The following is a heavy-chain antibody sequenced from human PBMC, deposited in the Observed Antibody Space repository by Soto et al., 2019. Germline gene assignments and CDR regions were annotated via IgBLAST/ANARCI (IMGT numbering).Heavy chain of an antibody. J-gene: IGHJ6*02. Sequence: SETLSLTCTVSGGSVSSGSYHWTWIRQPPGKGLEWIGYIYYSGSTNYNPSLKSRVTISVDTSKNQFSLMLSSVTAADTAVYYCARDNMRARDGMDVWGQGTTVTVSS. D-gene: IGHD3-16*01. V-gene: IGHV4-61*01. CDR2: IYYSGST. CDR3: ARDNMRARDGMDV. CDR1: GGSVSSGSYH.